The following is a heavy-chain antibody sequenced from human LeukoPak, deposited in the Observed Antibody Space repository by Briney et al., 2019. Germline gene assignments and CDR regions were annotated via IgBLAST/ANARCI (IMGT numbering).Heavy chain of an antibody. CDR1: GDTFSTYA. J-gene: IGHJ1*01. D-gene: IGHD3-22*01. Sequence: GASVKVSCKTSGDTFSTYAISWVRQARGQGLEWMGSIIPIYATPNYAQKLQGRLTITADESTTTAYMELTSLRSEDTAVYFCARGGPGYYSDNTGSRGYFKHWGQGTLVTVSS. CDR2: IIPIYATP. CDR3: ARGGPGYYSDNTGSRGYFKH. V-gene: IGHV1-69*13.